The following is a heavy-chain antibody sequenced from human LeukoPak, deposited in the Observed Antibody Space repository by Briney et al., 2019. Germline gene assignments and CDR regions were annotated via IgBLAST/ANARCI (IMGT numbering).Heavy chain of an antibody. Sequence: EASETLSLTCTVSGVSISSSSSYWGWIRQPPGKGLEWIGSIYYSGNTYYNASLKSQVSISIDTSKNQFSLRLTSVTAADTAVYYCARQTGSGLFILPGGQGTLVTVSS. D-gene: IGHD3/OR15-3a*01. V-gene: IGHV4-39*01. CDR3: ARQTGSGLFILP. CDR2: IYYSGNT. CDR1: GVSISSSSSY. J-gene: IGHJ4*02.